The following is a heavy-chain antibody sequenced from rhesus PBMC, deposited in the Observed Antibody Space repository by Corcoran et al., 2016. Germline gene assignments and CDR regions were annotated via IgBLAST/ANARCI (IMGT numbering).Heavy chain of an antibody. CDR1: GSSISSGYG. CDR3: AKKRAGPYSGYSIDF. CDR2: IGGRSGST. Sequence: QVQLQESGPGLVKPSETLSLTCAVSGSSISSGYGWSWIRQPPGKGLEWIGYIGGRSGSTNHKPSRKSRVTISKDTSKKQVSMKLNSVTAADTAVYYCAKKRAGPYSGYSIDFWGQGVLVTVSS. D-gene: IGHD5-24*01. V-gene: IGHV4-127*01. J-gene: IGHJ4*01.